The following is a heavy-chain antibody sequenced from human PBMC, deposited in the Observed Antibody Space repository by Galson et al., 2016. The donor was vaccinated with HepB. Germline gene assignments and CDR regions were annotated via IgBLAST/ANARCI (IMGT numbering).Heavy chain of an antibody. J-gene: IGHJ4*02. CDR1: GFSLSTSGIC. CDR2: IDWDDDK. D-gene: IGHD3-22*01. CDR3: ARILDYYDINGFYSD. Sequence: PALVKPTQTLTLTCTFSGFSLSTSGICVSWIRQPPGKALEWLARIDWDDDKYYSTSLNTRLTISKDTSKNQVVLTMTNMDPVDTATYYCARILDYYDINGFYSDWGQGTLVTVSS. V-gene: IGHV2-70*11.